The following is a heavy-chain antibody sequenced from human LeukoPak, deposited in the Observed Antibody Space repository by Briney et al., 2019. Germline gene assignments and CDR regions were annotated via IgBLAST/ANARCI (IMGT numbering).Heavy chain of an antibody. CDR2: IYHSGST. D-gene: IGHD3-22*01. J-gene: IGHJ6*02. Sequence: SGTLSLTCAVSGGSISSSNWWSWVRQPPGKGLEWIGEIYHSGSTNYNPSLKSRVTISVDKSKNQFSLKLSSVTAADTAVYYCARGVPYYYDSSGYPVYYYGMDVWGQGTTVTVSS. CDR3: ARGVPYYYDSSGYPVYYYGMDV. CDR1: GGSISSSNW. V-gene: IGHV4-4*02.